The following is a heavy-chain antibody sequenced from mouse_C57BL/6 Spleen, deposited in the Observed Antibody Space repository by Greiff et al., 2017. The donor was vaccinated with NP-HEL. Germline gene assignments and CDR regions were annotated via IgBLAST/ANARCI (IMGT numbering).Heavy chain of an antibody. J-gene: IGHJ3*01. CDR1: GYSITSGYY. V-gene: IGHV3-6*01. CDR2: ISYDGSN. Sequence: EVKVEESGPGLVKPSQSLSLTCSVTGYSITSGYYWNWIRQFPGNKLEWMGYISYDGSNNYNPSLKNRISITRDTSKNQFFLKLNSVTTEDTATYYCAREGSSGYWFAYWGQGTLVTVSA. CDR3: AREGSSGYWFAY. D-gene: IGHD3-2*02.